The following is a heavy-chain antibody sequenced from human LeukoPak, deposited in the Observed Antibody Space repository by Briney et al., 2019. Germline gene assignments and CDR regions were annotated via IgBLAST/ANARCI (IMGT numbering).Heavy chain of an antibody. CDR1: GFTFSNHW. Sequence: GESLRLSCAASGFTFSNHWMSWVRQAPGKGLEWVANIHQDGSDQYYVDSVKGRFIISRDNAMNSLYLQMNSLRVEDTAVYYCARDTAGVTTKDYWGQGTLVTVSS. CDR3: ARDTAGVTTKDY. V-gene: IGHV3-7*01. J-gene: IGHJ4*02. CDR2: IHQDGSDQ. D-gene: IGHD4-17*01.